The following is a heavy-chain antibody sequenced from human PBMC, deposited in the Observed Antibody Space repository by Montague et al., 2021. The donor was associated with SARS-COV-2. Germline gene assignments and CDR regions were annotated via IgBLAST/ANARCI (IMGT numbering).Heavy chain of an antibody. Sequence: SETLSLTCAVYGGSFSGYYWSWIRQPPGKGLEWIGEINHSGSTNYNPSLKSRVTISVDTSKNQFSLKLGSVTAADTAVYYCARDRPRSYYYDSGTYTWGGYGMDDWGQGTTVTVSS. V-gene: IGHV4-34*01. D-gene: IGHD3-10*01. CDR3: ARDRPRSYYYDSGTYTWGGYGMDD. CDR1: GGSFSGYY. CDR2: INHSGST. J-gene: IGHJ6*02.